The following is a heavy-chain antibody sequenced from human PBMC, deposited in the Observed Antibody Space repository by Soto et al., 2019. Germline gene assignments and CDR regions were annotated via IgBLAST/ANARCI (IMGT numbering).Heavy chain of an antibody. Sequence: SLRLSCAASGFTFSSYAMSWVRQAPGEGLEWVSAISGSGGSTYYADSVKGRFTISRDNSKNTLYLQMNSLRAGDTAVYYCAKDIYDSSGYYPHYYYYYGMDVWGQGTTVTVSS. CDR3: AKDIYDSSGYYPHYYYYYGMDV. D-gene: IGHD3-22*01. CDR1: GFTFSSYA. CDR2: ISGSGGST. J-gene: IGHJ6*02. V-gene: IGHV3-23*01.